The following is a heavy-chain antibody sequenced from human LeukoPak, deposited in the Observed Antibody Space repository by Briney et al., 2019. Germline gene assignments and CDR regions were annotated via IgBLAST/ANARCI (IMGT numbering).Heavy chain of an antibody. CDR3: ARGRSYCSSTSCYSSMDV. CDR1: GGSFSGYY. D-gene: IGHD2-2*02. V-gene: IGHV4-34*01. Sequence: SETMSLTCAVYGGSFSGYYWSWIRQPPGKGLEWIGEINHSGSTNYNPSLKSRVTISVDTSKNQFSLKLSSVTAADTAVYYCARGRSYCSSTSCYSSMDVWGQGTTVTVSS. CDR2: INHSGST. J-gene: IGHJ6*02.